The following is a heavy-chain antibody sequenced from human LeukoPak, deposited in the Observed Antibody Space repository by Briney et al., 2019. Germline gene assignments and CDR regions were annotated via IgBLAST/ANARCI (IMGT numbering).Heavy chain of an antibody. Sequence: GGSLRLSCAASGFTFSSYTMNWVRQAPGKGLEWVSSISSSSSYIYYADSVKGRFTIPRDNAKNSLYLQMNSLRAEDTAVYYCARDRGSGSFYYGMDVWGRGTTVTVSS. J-gene: IGHJ6*02. V-gene: IGHV3-21*01. D-gene: IGHD3-10*01. CDR1: GFTFSSYT. CDR2: ISSSSSYI. CDR3: ARDRGSGSFYYGMDV.